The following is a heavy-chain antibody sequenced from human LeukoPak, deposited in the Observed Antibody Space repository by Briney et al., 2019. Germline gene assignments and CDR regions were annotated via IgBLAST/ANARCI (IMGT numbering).Heavy chain of an antibody. CDR2: ISYSGST. V-gene: IGHV4-59*12. D-gene: IGHD3-22*01. CDR1: GGSISSYY. J-gene: IGHJ4*02. Sequence: SETLSLTCTVSGGSISSYYWNWIRQPPGKGLEWIGSISYSGSTNYNPSLKSRVTMSVDTSKNQFSLKLSSVTAADTAVYYCARGNFDSTGGNYFDYWGQGTLVTVSS. CDR3: ARGNFDSTGGNYFDY.